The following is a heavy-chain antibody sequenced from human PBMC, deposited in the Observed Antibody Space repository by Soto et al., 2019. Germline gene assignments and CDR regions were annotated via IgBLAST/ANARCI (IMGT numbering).Heavy chain of an antibody. CDR1: GFTVSSNY. V-gene: IGHV3-53*01. Sequence: EVQVEESGGGLIQPGGSLRLSCAASGFTVSSNYMSWVRQAPGKGLEWVSIIYSGGNTYFADSVKGRFTFSRDNSKNTLYIQLNSLRVEDTAVYYCARGIGGGRGRFDPWGQGTLVTVSS. CDR2: IYSGGNT. CDR3: ARGIGGGRGRFDP. J-gene: IGHJ5*02. D-gene: IGHD2-15*01.